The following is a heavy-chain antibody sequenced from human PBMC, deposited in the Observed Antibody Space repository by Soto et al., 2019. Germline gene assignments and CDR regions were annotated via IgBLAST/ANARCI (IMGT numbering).Heavy chain of an antibody. J-gene: IGHJ6*02. Sequence: GGSLRLFCSAFGFTVSSYGMHWVRKARGKGLEWVAVISYDGSNKYYADSVKGRFTISRDNSKNTLYLQMNSLRAEDTAVYYCAKDRIQLWLPLYYYYYGMDVWGQGTTVTVSS. V-gene: IGHV3-30*18. D-gene: IGHD5-18*01. CDR3: AKDRIQLWLPLYYYYYGMDV. CDR2: ISYDGSNK. CDR1: GFTVSSYG.